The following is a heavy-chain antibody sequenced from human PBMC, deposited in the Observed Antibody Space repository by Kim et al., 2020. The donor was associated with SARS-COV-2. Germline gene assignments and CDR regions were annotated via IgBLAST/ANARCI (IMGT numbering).Heavy chain of an antibody. J-gene: IGHJ6*02. Sequence: SETLSLTCAVYGGSFSDFYRTWIRQSPGRGLEWVGEINHSGSPNNNPSLKSRVTISVDTSKSQFSLRLRSVTAADTAVYYCARTLATRLRGRGYFYYYGLDVGGQGTTDTVSS. CDR3: ARTLATRLRGRGYFYYYGLDV. D-gene: IGHD6-6*01. CDR1: GGSFSDFY. V-gene: IGHV4-34*01. CDR2: INHSGSP.